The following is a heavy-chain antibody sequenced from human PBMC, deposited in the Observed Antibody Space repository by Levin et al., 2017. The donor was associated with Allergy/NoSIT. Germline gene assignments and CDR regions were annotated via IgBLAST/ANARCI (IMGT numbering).Heavy chain of an antibody. CDR2: IIPIFGTA. Sequence: KISCKASGGTFSSYAISWVRQAPGQGLEWMGGIIPIFGTANYAQKFQGRVTITADESTSTAYMELSSLRSEDTAVYYCAREDEVAANFDYWGQGTLVTVSS. CDR3: AREDEVAANFDY. V-gene: IGHV1-69*01. J-gene: IGHJ4*02. D-gene: IGHD6-19*01. CDR1: GGTFSSYA.